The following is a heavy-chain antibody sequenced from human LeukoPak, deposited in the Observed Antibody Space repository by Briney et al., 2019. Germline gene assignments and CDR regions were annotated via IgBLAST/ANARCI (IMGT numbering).Heavy chain of an antibody. D-gene: IGHD2-21*02. Sequence: SETLSLTCTVSGGSVSSGSYYWSWIRQPPGKGLEWIGYIYYSESTNYNPSLKSRVTISVDTSKNQFSLKLSSVTAADTAVYYCARVGVTSGPQIDYWGQGTLVTVSS. J-gene: IGHJ4*02. CDR2: IYYSEST. CDR1: GGSVSSGSYY. CDR3: ARVGVTSGPQIDY. V-gene: IGHV4-61*01.